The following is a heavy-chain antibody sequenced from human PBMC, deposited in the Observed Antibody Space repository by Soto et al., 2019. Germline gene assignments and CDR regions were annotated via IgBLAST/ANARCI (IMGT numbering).Heavy chain of an antibody. CDR3: ARVGSSGYVNWFGP. CDR2: IYYSGST. D-gene: IGHD3-22*01. V-gene: IGHV4-61*01. J-gene: IGHJ5*02. Sequence: SETLSITCTVSGHSVSIVFYYWGWIRQPPGKGLEWIGYIYYSGSTNYNPSLKSRVTMSVDTSKNQFSLKLSSVTAADTAVYYCARVGSSGYVNWFGPWGQGTLVTVS. CDR1: GHSVSIVFYY.